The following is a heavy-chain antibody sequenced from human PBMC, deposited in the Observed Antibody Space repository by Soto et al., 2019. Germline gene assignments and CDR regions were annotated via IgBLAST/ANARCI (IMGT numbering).Heavy chain of an antibody. Sequence: GGSLRLSCAASGFTFSNAWMSWVRQAPGKGLEWVGRIKSKTDGGTTDYAAPVKGRFTISRDDSKNTLYLQMKSLKTEGTAVYYCTTDLEGVLRFLEWLPLANMDVWGQGTTVTVSS. J-gene: IGHJ6*02. D-gene: IGHD3-3*01. CDR2: IKSKTDGGTT. V-gene: IGHV3-15*01. CDR3: TTDLEGVLRFLEWLPLANMDV. CDR1: GFTFSNAW.